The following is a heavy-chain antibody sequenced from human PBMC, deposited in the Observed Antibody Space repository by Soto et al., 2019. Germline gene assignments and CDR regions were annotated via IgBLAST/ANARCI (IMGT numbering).Heavy chain of an antibody. Sequence: SETLSLTCTVSGGSISSGGYYWSWIRQHPGKGLEWIGYIYYSGSTYYNPSLKSRVTISVDTSKNQFSLKLSSVTAADTAVYYCARSIQLWLFVSPSMYFDYWGQGTLVTVSS. V-gene: IGHV4-31*03. D-gene: IGHD5-18*01. CDR1: GGSISSGGYY. CDR2: IYYSGST. CDR3: ARSIQLWLFVSPSMYFDY. J-gene: IGHJ4*02.